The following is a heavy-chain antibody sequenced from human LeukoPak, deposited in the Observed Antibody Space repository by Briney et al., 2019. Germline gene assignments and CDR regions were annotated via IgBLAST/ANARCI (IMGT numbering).Heavy chain of an antibody. CDR1: GASIYSYY. CDR2: IYFNGNT. D-gene: IGHD4-23*01. V-gene: IGHV4-59*08. CDR3: AGHRDMTTVAQTPDAFDI. J-gene: IGHJ3*02. Sequence: SSETLSLTCTVSGASIYSYYWNWIRQPPGQGLELNGYIYFNGNTNYNPSLKIRVTISVDTSKNHFSLTLSSVTAAAAAVAYCAGHRDMTTVAQTPDAFDIWGQGTMVTVSS.